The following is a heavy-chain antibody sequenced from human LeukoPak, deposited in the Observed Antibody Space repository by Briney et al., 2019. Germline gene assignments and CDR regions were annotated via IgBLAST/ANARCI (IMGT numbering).Heavy chain of an antibody. J-gene: IGHJ4*02. D-gene: IGHD2-15*01. CDR1: GFTVSSNY. Sequence: GGSLRLSCAASGFTVSSNYMSWVSQAPGKGLEWVSVIYSGGSTYYADSVKGRFTISRDNSKNTLYLQMNSLRAEDTAVYYCARAPHANGYCSGGSCYSGPLDYWGQGTLVTVSS. V-gene: IGHV3-66*01. CDR2: IYSGGST. CDR3: ARAPHANGYCSGGSCYSGPLDY.